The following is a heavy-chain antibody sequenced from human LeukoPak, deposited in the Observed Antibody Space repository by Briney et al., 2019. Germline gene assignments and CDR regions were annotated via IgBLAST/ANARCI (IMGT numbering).Heavy chain of an antibody. D-gene: IGHD2-2*01. Sequence: GGSLRLSCAASRFTFNKYDMHWVRQAPGKGLDWVTFISYDGSKEHYADSVKGRFTISRDNSNQTVYLQMNSLKTEDTALYFCARKYTTSYYSIDYWGQGTLVTVSS. CDR2: ISYDGSKE. CDR3: ARKYTTSYYSIDY. V-gene: IGHV3-30*04. J-gene: IGHJ4*02. CDR1: RFTFNKYD.